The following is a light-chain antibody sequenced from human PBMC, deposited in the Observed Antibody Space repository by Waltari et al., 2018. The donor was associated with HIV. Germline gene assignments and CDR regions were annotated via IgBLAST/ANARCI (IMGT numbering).Light chain of an antibody. V-gene: IGKV3-20*01. CDR3: QQDGSSPRT. J-gene: IGKJ1*01. CDR1: QSVSSSY. Sequence: IGFTQSPGNLSLSPGERAHPPCRARQSVSSSYLAWYQQKPGQAPRLLIYGASSRATGIPDRFSGSGSGTDFTLTISRLEPEDFAVYYCQQDGSSPRTFGQGTKVEIK. CDR2: GAS.